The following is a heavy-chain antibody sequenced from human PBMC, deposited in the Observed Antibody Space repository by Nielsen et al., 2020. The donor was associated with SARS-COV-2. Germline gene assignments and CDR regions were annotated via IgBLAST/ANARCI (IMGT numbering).Heavy chain of an antibody. CDR3: ARSHIAVPYGAFDY. Sequence: GGSLRLSCAASGFTFSSYAMSWVRQAPGKGLEWVSVIYSGGNSTYYADSVKGRFTISRDNSKNTLYLQMNSLRAEDTAVYYCARSHIAVPYGAFDYWGQGTLVTVSS. V-gene: IGHV3-23*03. CDR2: IYSGGNST. J-gene: IGHJ4*02. D-gene: IGHD6-19*01. CDR1: GFTFSSYA.